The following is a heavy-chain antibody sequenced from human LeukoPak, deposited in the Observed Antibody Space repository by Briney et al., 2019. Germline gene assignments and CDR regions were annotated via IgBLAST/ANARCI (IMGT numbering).Heavy chain of an antibody. J-gene: IGHJ3*02. Sequence: GGSLRLSCAASGFTFSSYSMNWVRQAPGKGLEWVSSISSSSSYIYYADSVKGRFTISRDNAKNSLYLQMNSLRAEDTAVYYCARDRVYCSSTSCKDAFDIWGQGTMVTVSS. CDR2: ISSSSSYI. CDR3: ARDRVYCSSTSCKDAFDI. D-gene: IGHD2-2*01. V-gene: IGHV3-21*01. CDR1: GFTFSSYS.